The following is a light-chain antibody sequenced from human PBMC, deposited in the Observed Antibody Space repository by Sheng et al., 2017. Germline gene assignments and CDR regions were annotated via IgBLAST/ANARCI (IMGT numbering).Light chain of an antibody. CDR1: SSNIGNNY. CDR2: ENN. V-gene: IGLV1-51*02. CDR3: GTWDSSLSIWV. Sequence: QSVLTQPPSVSAAPGQKVTISCSGSSSNIGNNYVSWYQQLPGTAPKLLISENNQRPSGIPDRISASKSGTSATLAITELQTGDEADYYCGTWDSSLSIWVFGGGTKLTVL. J-gene: IGLJ3*02.